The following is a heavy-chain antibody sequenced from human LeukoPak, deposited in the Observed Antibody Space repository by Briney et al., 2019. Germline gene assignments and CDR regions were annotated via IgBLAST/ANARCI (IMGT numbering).Heavy chain of an antibody. V-gene: IGHV4-34*01. D-gene: IGHD3-16*01. CDR3: AMEWGNRGF. CDR2: INHSGST. CDR1: GGSFSGYY. J-gene: IGHJ4*02. Sequence: SETLSLTCAVYGGSFSGYYWSWIRQPPGKGLAWIGEINHSGSTNYNPSLKSRVTISVDTSKNQFSLKLSSVTAADTAVYYCAMEWGNRGFWGQGTLVTVSS.